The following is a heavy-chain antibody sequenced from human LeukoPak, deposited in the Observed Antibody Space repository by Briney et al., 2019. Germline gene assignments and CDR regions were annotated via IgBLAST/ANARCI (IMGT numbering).Heavy chain of an antibody. CDR1: GGSISSSNW. D-gene: IGHD3-9*01. Sequence: SSETLSLTCAVSGGSISSSNWWSWVRQPPGRGLEWIGEIHHSGSTNYTPSLKSRVTISVDKSKNQFSLKLSSVTAADTAVYYCARGGKYYDILTGYYIGPNFDYWGQGTLVTVSS. CDR3: ARGGKYYDILTGYYIGPNFDY. V-gene: IGHV4-4*02. CDR2: IHHSGST. J-gene: IGHJ4*02.